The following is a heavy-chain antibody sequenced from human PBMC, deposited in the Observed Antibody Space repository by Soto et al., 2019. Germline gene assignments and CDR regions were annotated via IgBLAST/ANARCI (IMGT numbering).Heavy chain of an antibody. CDR1: GFTFSSYA. J-gene: IGHJ6*02. V-gene: IGHV3-30-3*01. CDR2: ISYDGSNK. D-gene: IGHD2-2*01. CDR3: ARVRDQLLFYYYYGMDV. Sequence: QVQLVESGGGVVQPGRSLRLSCAASGFTFSSYAMHWVRQAPGKGPEWVAVISYDGSNKYYADSVKGRFTISRDNSKNTLYLQMNSLRAEDTAVYNCARVRDQLLFYYYYGMDVWGQGTTVTVSS.